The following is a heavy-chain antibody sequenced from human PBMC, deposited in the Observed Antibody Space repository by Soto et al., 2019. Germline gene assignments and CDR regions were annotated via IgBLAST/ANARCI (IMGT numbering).Heavy chain of an antibody. J-gene: IGHJ6*02. CDR2: IISSSSTI. CDR1: GFTFSSYS. CDR3: ARDSDTAMHGNYYYYYGMDV. V-gene: IGHV3-48*02. Sequence: EVQLVESGGGLVQPGGSLRLSCAASGFTFSSYSMNWVRQAPGKGLEWVSYIISSSSTIYYADSVEGRFTISIDNAKNTLYLPMNSLIDEDTAVYYCARDSDTAMHGNYYYYYGMDVWGQGTTVTVSS. D-gene: IGHD5-18*01.